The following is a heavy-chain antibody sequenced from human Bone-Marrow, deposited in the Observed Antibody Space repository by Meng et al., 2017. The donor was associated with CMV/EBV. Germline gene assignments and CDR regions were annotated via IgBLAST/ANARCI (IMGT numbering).Heavy chain of an antibody. D-gene: IGHD1-26*01. CDR2: ISSSSSYI. V-gene: IGHV3-21*01. CDR3: ARYGVVAATAD. Sequence: GESLRLTCAASGFTFSSYSMNWVRQAPGKGLEWVSSISSSSSYIYYADSVKGRFTISRDNAKNSLYLELNSLRVEDAAVYCCARYGVVAATADWGQGTRVTGSS. J-gene: IGHJ4*02. CDR1: GFTFSSYS.